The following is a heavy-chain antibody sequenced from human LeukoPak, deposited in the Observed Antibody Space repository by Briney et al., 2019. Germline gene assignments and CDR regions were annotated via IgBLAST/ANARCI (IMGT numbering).Heavy chain of an antibody. CDR2: INHRGST. V-gene: IGHV4-34*01. Sequence: SETLSLTCAVYGGSFSGYYWSWLRQPPGKGLEWTGEINHRGSTNYNPSLKSRVTISVDTSKNQFSLKLGSVTAADTAVYYCARVHPRYDFWSGYYKGHYYGMDVWGQGTTVTVSS. CDR3: ARVHPRYDFWSGYYKGHYYGMDV. CDR1: GGSFSGYY. J-gene: IGHJ6*02. D-gene: IGHD3-3*01.